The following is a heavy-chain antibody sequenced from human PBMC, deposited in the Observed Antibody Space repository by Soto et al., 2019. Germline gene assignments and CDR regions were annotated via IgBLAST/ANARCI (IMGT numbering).Heavy chain of an antibody. V-gene: IGHV3-21*01. Sequence: GGSLRLCCAASVFTFSSYSIKWVRQAPGKGLEWVSSISSSSSYIYYADSVKGRFTISRDNAKNSLYLQMNSLRAEDTAVYYCARDPDGITGTTWWVCWGQGTLVTVSS. CDR2: ISSSSSYI. CDR1: VFTFSSYS. CDR3: ARDPDGITGTTWWVC. J-gene: IGHJ4*02. D-gene: IGHD1-7*01.